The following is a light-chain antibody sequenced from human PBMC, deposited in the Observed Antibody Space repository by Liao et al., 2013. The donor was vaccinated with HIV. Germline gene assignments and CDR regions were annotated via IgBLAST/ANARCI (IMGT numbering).Light chain of an antibody. Sequence: SYELTQPPSVSVAPGKAASITCGGNNIGSKSVHWYQQKSGQAPVLVIYYDTDRPSGIPEQFSGSNSGNTATLTISRVEAGDEADYYCQVWDSGSDHVVFGGGTKLTVL. CDR2: YDT. J-gene: IGLJ2*01. V-gene: IGLV3-21*04. CDR1: NIGSKS. CDR3: QVWDSGSDHVV.